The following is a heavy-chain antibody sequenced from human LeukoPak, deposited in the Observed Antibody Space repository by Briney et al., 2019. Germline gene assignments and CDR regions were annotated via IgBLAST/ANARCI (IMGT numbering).Heavy chain of an antibody. V-gene: IGHV3-48*03. Sequence: GGSLRLSCAASGFTFSNYEMNWVRQAPGKGLEWVSYISSSGSTIYYADSVKGRFTISRDNAKKSVYLQMNSLRGEDTAVYYCAREHPRSFDYWGQGTLVTVSS. J-gene: IGHJ4*02. CDR1: GFTFSNYE. CDR3: AREHPRSFDY. D-gene: IGHD1-14*01. CDR2: ISSSGSTI.